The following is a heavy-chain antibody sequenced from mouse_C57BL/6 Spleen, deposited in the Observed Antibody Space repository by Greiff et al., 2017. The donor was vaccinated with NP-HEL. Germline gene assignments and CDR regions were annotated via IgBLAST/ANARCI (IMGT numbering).Heavy chain of an antibody. CDR1: GYSITSGYY. D-gene: IGHD1-1*01. V-gene: IGHV3-6*01. Sequence: EVQLQESGPGLVKPSQSLSLTCSVTGYSITSGYYWNWIRQFPGNKLEWMGYISYDGSNNYNPSLKNRISITRDTSKNQFFLKLNSVTTEDTATYYCARVGDYYGAMDYWGQGTSVTVSS. CDR3: ARVGDYYGAMDY. J-gene: IGHJ4*01. CDR2: ISYDGSN.